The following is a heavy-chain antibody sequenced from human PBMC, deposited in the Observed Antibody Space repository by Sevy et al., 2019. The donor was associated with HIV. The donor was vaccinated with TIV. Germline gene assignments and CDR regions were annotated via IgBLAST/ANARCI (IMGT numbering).Heavy chain of an antibody. D-gene: IGHD1-1*01. CDR3: TRSTTTIY. Sequence: GGSLRLSCRTSGFIFRDYGVSWVRQAPGRGLEWLGFIRNKAYNGKTDYAASVKGRFTISRDDSKSVAFLHMASLRTDDTGIYFCTRSTTTIYWGRGTLVTVSS. CDR2: IRNKAYNGKT. V-gene: IGHV3-49*04. CDR1: GFIFRDYG. J-gene: IGHJ4*02.